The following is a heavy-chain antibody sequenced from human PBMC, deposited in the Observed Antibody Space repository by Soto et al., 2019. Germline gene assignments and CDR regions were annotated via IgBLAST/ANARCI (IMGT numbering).Heavy chain of an antibody. D-gene: IGHD1-26*01. J-gene: IGHJ4*02. CDR2: IRNKANRYTT. CDR1: GFTFSEQS. Sequence: GGSLRLSCAASGFTFSEQSMDWVRQAPGKGLEWVGRIRNKANRYTTEYAASVRGRFTISRDDSKNSLYLQMSSLKTDDTAVYYCACRSNPTDYWGQGTLVTVSS. CDR3: ACRSNPTDY. V-gene: IGHV3-72*01.